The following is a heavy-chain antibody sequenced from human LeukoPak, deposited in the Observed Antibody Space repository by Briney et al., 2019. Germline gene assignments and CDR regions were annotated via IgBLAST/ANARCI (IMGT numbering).Heavy chain of an antibody. CDR1: GFTFSSYS. V-gene: IGHV3-21*01. CDR3: ARVSSPRDSSGPNGDY. D-gene: IGHD3-22*01. J-gene: IGHJ4*02. CDR2: ISSSSSYI. Sequence: PGGSLRLSCAASGFTFSSYSMNWVRQAPGKGLEWVSSISSSSSYIYYADSVKGRFTISRDNAKNSLYLQMNSLRAEDTAVYYCARVSSPRDSSGPNGDYWGQGTLVTVSS.